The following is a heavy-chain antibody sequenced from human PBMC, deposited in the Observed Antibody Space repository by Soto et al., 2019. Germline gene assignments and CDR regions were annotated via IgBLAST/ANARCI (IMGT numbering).Heavy chain of an antibody. CDR1: GFTFSSFA. Sequence: EVQLLESGGGLVQPGGSLRLSCAASGFTFSSFAMNWVRQAPGKGLEWVSGITGGGDSTFYADSVKGRFTISRVHSKNTVYLQMNRLRAEDTAVYYCVKKIAGTTTSGAYWYFDLWGRGTLVTVSS. D-gene: IGHD1-26*01. J-gene: IGHJ2*01. CDR2: ITGGGDST. V-gene: IGHV3-23*01. CDR3: VKKIAGTTTSGAYWYFDL.